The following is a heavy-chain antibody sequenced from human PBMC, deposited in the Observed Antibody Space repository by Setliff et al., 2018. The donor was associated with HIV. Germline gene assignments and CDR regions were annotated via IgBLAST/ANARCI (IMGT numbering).Heavy chain of an antibody. CDR3: ARKLRPGHGVDV. Sequence: GGSLRLSCAASGFAVSGNYMSWVRQAPGKGLEWVSVIYVGDTTYYADSVKGRFTISRDSSKNTLYLQMNSLRAEDTAIYYCARKLRPGHGVDVWGQGTTVTVSS. J-gene: IGHJ6*02. D-gene: IGHD3-10*01. CDR1: GFAVSGNY. V-gene: IGHV3-53*01. CDR2: IYVGDTT.